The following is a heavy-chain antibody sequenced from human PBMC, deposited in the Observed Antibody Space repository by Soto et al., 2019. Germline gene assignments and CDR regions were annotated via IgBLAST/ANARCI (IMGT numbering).Heavy chain of an antibody. CDR2: ISYDGSNK. D-gene: IGHD5-18*01. Sequence: PGGSLRLYCAASGFTFSSYAMHWVRQAPGKGLEWVAVISYDGSNKYYADSVKGRFTISRDNSKNTLYLQMNSLRAEDTAVYYCARSTWIQLWSPTRYYYYGMDVWGQGTTVTVSS. CDR1: GFTFSSYA. J-gene: IGHJ6*02. V-gene: IGHV3-30-3*01. CDR3: ARSTWIQLWSPTRYYYYGMDV.